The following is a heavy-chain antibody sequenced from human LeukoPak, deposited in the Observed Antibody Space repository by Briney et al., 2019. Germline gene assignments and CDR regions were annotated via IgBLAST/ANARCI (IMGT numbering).Heavy chain of an antibody. CDR1: GGSISSSTYY. CDR2: IYYSGRT. V-gene: IGHV4-39*07. CDR3: ARDRASLAAHLKTEKYYFDY. J-gene: IGHJ4*02. Sequence: PSETLSLTCTVSGGSISSSTYYWGWIRQPPGKGLEWIGSIYYSGRTYYNPSLKSRVTISVDTSKNQFSLKLSSVTAADTAVYYCARDRASLAAHLKTEKYYFDYWGQGTLVTVSS. D-gene: IGHD6-6*01.